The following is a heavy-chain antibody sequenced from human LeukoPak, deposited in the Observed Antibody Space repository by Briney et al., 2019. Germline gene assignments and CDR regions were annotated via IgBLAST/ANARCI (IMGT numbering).Heavy chain of an antibody. D-gene: IGHD5-18*01. CDR3: ARDRGGYTYSHDY. J-gene: IGHJ4*02. Sequence: SETLSLTCTVSGGSISSSSNYWGWIRQPAGKGLEWIGRIYTSGSTNYNPSLKSRVTISVDTSKNQFSLKLNFVTAADTAVYYCARDRGGYTYSHDYWGQGTLVTVSS. V-gene: IGHV4-61*02. CDR2: IYTSGST. CDR1: GGSISSSSNY.